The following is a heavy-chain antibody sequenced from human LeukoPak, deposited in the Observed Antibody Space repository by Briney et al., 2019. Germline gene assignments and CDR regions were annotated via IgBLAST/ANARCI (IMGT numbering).Heavy chain of an antibody. CDR2: INWNGGST. V-gene: IGHV3-20*04. D-gene: IGHD2-2*01. J-gene: IGHJ6*03. CDR1: GFTFDDYG. CDR3: ARVSCSSTSCYGGHYYYMDV. Sequence: GGSLRLSCAASGFTFDDYGMSWVRQAPGKGLEWVSGINWNGGSTGYADSVKGRFTISRDNAKNSLYLQMNSLRAEDTALYYCARVSCSSTSCYGGHYYYMDVWGKGTTVTVSS.